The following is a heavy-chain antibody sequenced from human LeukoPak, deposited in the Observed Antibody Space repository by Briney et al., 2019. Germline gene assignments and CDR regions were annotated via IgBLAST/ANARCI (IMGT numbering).Heavy chain of an antibody. J-gene: IGHJ6*04. CDR3: AELGITMIGGV. CDR1: GFTFSTYW. Sequence: GGSLRLSCAVSGFTFSTYWMSWVRQAPGKGLEWVANIKPDGSEKYYVDSVKGRFTISRDNAKNSLYLQMNSLRAEDTAVYYCAELGITMIGGVWGKGTTVTISS. CDR2: IKPDGSEK. D-gene: IGHD3-10*02. V-gene: IGHV3-7*01.